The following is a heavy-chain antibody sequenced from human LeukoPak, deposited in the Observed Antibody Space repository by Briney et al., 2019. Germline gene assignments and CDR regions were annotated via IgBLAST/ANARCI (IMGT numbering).Heavy chain of an antibody. CDR2: INHSGST. D-gene: IGHD3-3*01. CDR1: GGSFSGHY. V-gene: IGHV4-34*01. CDR3: ARDPGFDYYMDV. Sequence: SETLSLTCAVYGGSFSGHYWTWIRQPPGKGLEWIGEINHSGSTNYNPSLKSRVTISVDTSKNQFSLKVSSVTAADTAVYYCARDPGFDYYMDVWGKGTTVTVSS. J-gene: IGHJ6*03.